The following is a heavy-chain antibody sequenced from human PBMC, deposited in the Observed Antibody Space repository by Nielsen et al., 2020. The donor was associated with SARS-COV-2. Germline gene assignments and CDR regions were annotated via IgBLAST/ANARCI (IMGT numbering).Heavy chain of an antibody. CDR3: TTSPYYDWYFDL. CDR1: GFTFSNAW. Sequence: GGSLRLSCAASGFTFSNAWMSWVRQAPGKGLEWVGRIKSKTDGGTTDYAAPVKGRFTISRDDSKNTLYLQMNSLKTEDTAVYYCTTSPYYDWYFDLWGRGTLVTVSS. CDR2: IKSKTDGGTT. V-gene: IGHV3-15*01. J-gene: IGHJ2*01. D-gene: IGHD1-26*01.